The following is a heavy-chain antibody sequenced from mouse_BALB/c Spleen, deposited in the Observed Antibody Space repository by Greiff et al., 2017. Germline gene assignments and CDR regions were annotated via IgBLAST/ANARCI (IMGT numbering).Heavy chain of an antibody. CDR1: GYTFTSYW. V-gene: IGHV1-5*01. Sequence: EVQLQQSGTVLARPGASVKMSCKASGYTFTSYWMHWVKQRPGQGLEWIGAIYPGNSDTSYNQKFKGKAKLTAVTSTSTAYMELSSLTNEDSAVYYCTRGYDEGWGDYWGQGTTLTVSS. CDR3: TRGYDEGWGDY. J-gene: IGHJ2*01. D-gene: IGHD2-14*01. CDR2: IYPGNSDT.